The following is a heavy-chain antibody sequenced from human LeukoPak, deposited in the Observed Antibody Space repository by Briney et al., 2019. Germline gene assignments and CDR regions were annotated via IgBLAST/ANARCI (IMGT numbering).Heavy chain of an antibody. V-gene: IGHV4-59*08. Sequence: SETLSLTCTVSGGSISSYYWSWIRQPPGKGLEWIGYIYYSGSTNYNPSLKSRVTISVDTSKNQFSLKLSSVTAADTDVYYCARNGRYYGSGSYYYFDYWGQGTLVTVSS. CDR2: IYYSGST. D-gene: IGHD3-10*01. CDR1: GGSISSYY. J-gene: IGHJ4*02. CDR3: ARNGRYYGSGSYYYFDY.